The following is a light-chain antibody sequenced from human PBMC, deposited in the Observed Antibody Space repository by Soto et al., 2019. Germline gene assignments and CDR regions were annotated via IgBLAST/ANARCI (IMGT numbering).Light chain of an antibody. CDR3: SSYTSSSTYNYV. V-gene: IGLV2-14*01. J-gene: IGLJ1*01. Sequence: QSALTQPASVSGSPGQSITISCTGTSSDVGGYNYVSWYHQHPGKAPKLMIYDVSNRPSGVSNRFSGSKSGNTASLTISGLQAEDEADYYCSSYTSSSTYNYVFGTGTKLTVL. CDR2: DVS. CDR1: SSDVGGYNY.